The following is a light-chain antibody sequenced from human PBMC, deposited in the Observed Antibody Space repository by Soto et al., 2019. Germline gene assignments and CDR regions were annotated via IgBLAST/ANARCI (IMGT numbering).Light chain of an antibody. Sequence: QSVLTQPPSVSGAPGQRVTISCTGSSSNIGAGYDVHWYQQLPGTAPKLLIYGNSNRPSGVPDRFSGSKSGTSASLAITGLQAEDEAEYDCQSYDSSLSGSGVFGGGTKLTVL. CDR2: GNS. V-gene: IGLV1-40*01. J-gene: IGLJ2*01. CDR1: SSNIGAGYD. CDR3: QSYDSSLSGSGV.